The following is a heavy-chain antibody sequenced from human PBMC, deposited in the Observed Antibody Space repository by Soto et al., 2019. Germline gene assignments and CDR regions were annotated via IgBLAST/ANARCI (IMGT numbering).Heavy chain of an antibody. CDR1: GYNFINNY. J-gene: IGHJ4*02. V-gene: IGHV1-46*01. CDR3: AKEGAE. CDR2: IYLSGGNT. Sequence: QVQLVQSGAEVKNPGASVKISCTASGYNFINNYIYWVRQAPGQGLEYMGLIYLSGGNTKYAQKFQDRVTMPRDTSTNTVYLELTRLRFDDTAMYYCAKEGAEWGQGTLVTVSS.